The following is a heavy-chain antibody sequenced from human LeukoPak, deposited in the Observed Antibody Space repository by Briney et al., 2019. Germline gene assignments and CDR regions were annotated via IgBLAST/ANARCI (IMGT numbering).Heavy chain of an antibody. CDR1: GYTLTELS. Sequence: ASVTVSCKVSGYTLTELSMHWVRQAPGKGLEWMGGFDPEDGETIYAQKFQGRVTMTEDTSTDTAYMELSSLRSEDTAVYYCATVGISSWYEQPNWFDPWGQGTLVTVSS. D-gene: IGHD6-13*01. V-gene: IGHV1-24*01. CDR2: FDPEDGET. CDR3: ATVGISSWYEQPNWFDP. J-gene: IGHJ5*02.